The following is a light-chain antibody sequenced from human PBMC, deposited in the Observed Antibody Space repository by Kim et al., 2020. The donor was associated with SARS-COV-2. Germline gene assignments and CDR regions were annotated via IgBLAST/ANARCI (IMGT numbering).Light chain of an antibody. CDR1: QTISSMY. J-gene: IGKJ1*01. Sequence: PGQRATLSCRASQTISSMYLSWYQQKPVQTPSLLIYGASNRATGIPDRFSGSRSGTDFTPTVSRLEPEDFAVYYCQEYGSSPRTFGQGTK. V-gene: IGKV3-20*01. CDR3: QEYGSSPRT. CDR2: GAS.